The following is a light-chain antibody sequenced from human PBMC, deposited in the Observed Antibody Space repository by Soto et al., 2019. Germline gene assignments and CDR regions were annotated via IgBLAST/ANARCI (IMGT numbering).Light chain of an antibody. Sequence: EIVMTQSPATLSVSPGERATLSCRASQSVNSNLVWYQQKPGQAPRLLIYGASTRATGIPGRFSGSGYGTEFTLTLSSLQSEDFAVYYCQQYNNWLWTFGQGTKVELK. CDR2: GAS. J-gene: IGKJ1*01. CDR3: QQYNNWLWT. CDR1: QSVNSN. V-gene: IGKV3-15*01.